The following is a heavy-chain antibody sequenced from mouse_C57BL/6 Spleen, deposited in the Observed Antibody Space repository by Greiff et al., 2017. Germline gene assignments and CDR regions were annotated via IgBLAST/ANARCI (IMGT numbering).Heavy chain of an antibody. D-gene: IGHD2-1*01. CDR1: GYTFTSYW. Sequence: QVQLQQPGAELVKPGASVKMSCKASGYTFTSYWITWVKQRPGQGLEWIGDIYPGSGSTNYNAKFKSKATRTVDTSSSTAYMQLSSLTSEDSAVYYCARIGNYVTMDYWGQGTSVTVSS. J-gene: IGHJ4*01. V-gene: IGHV1-55*01. CDR3: ARIGNYVTMDY. CDR2: IYPGSGST.